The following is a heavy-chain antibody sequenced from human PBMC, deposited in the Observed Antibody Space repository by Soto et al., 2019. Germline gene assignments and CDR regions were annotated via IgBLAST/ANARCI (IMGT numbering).Heavy chain of an antibody. Sequence: PSETLSHTCAVSGGSISSGGYSWSWIRQPPGKGLEWIGYIYHSGSTYYNPSLKSRVTISVDRSKNQFSLNLNSVTAADTAVYYCARVAGSGWYDAWGRGTLVTVSS. D-gene: IGHD6-19*01. CDR2: IYHSGST. CDR3: ARVAGSGWYDA. V-gene: IGHV4-30-2*01. CDR1: GGSISSGGYS. J-gene: IGHJ5*02.